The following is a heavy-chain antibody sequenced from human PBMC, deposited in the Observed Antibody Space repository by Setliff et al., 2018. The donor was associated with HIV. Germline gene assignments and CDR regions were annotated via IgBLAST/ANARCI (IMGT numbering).Heavy chain of an antibody. CDR1: GGSISTYY. J-gene: IGHJ3*02. Sequence: PSETLSLTCTVSGGSISTYYWSWIRQPPGKRLEWIGSIYFTGSSDNNPSLKSRVTLSVDTSKHQFSLKLSSVTAADTAIYYCSRSPKGRYGDYVYAFDIWGQGTMVTVSS. V-gene: IGHV4-59*08. CDR3: SRSPKGRYGDYVYAFDI. D-gene: IGHD4-17*01. CDR2: IYFTGSS.